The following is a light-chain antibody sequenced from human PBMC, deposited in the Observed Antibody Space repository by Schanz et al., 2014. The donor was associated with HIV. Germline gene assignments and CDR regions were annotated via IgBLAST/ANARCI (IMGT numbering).Light chain of an antibody. CDR3: CSYAGSYTWV. V-gene: IGLV2-11*01. J-gene: IGLJ3*02. CDR1: SSDVGADNS. Sequence: QSALTQPASVSGSPGQSITISCTGTSSDVGADNSVSWYQQHPGKAPKLMIYDVSKRPSGVPDRFSGSKSGNTASLTISGLQAEDEADYYCCSYAGSYTWVFGGGTKLTVL. CDR2: DVS.